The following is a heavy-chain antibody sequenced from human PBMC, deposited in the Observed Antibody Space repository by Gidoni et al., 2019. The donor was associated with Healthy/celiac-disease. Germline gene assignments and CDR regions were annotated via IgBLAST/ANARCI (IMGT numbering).Heavy chain of an antibody. Sequence: QVQLVESGGGVVQPGRSLRLSCAASGFTFRSSGMHWVRRATGKGLEWVAVISYDGSNKYYADSVKGRFTISRDNSKNTLYLQMNSLRAEDTAVYYCAKEAGERVRRMVAAGTRRSPTFFDYWGQGTLVTVSS. J-gene: IGHJ4*02. CDR3: AKEAGERVRRMVAAGTRRSPTFFDY. D-gene: IGHD6-13*01. CDR2: ISYDGSNK. V-gene: IGHV3-30*18. CDR1: GFTFRSSG.